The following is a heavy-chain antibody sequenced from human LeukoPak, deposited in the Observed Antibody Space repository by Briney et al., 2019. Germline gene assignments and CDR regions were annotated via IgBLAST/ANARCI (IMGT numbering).Heavy chain of an antibody. CDR2: ISSSSSYI. J-gene: IGHJ4*02. CDR1: GFTFSSYS. V-gene: IGHV3-21*01. D-gene: IGHD4-23*01. Sequence: PGGSLRLSCAASGFTFSSYSMNWVRQAPGKGLEWVSSISSSSSYIYYADSVKGRFTISRDNAKNSLCLQMNSLRAEDTAVYYCARDLRGGNIPGGYWGQGTLVTVSS. CDR3: ARDLRGGNIPGGY.